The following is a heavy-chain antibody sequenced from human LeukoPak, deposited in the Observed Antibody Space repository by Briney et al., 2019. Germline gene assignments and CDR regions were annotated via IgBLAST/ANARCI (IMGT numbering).Heavy chain of an antibody. CDR2: IYPGDSDT. V-gene: IGHV5-51*01. Sequence: GESLKISCKGSGYSFTTYWIGWVRQMPGKGLEWMGIIYPGDSDTRYSPSFQGQVTISADKSIGTAYLQWSSLKASDTAMYYCARRRDLYSGSYYPFDYRGQGTLVTVSS. D-gene: IGHD1-26*01. CDR1: GYSFTTYW. CDR3: ARRRDLYSGSYYPFDY. J-gene: IGHJ4*02.